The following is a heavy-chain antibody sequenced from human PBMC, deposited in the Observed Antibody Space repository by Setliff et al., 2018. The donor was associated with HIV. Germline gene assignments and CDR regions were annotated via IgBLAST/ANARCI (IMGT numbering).Heavy chain of an antibody. CDR2: INHSGST. CDR1: GGSFSGYY. CDR3: TRAEQQLPYYYYYYGMDV. Sequence: SETLSLTCAVYGGSFSGYYWSWIRQPPGKGLEWIGEINHSGSTNYNPSLKSRVNISVDTSKNQFSLKLSSVTAADTAVYYCTRAEQQLPYYYYYYGMDVWGQGTTVTVSS. V-gene: IGHV4-34*01. J-gene: IGHJ6*02. D-gene: IGHD6-13*01.